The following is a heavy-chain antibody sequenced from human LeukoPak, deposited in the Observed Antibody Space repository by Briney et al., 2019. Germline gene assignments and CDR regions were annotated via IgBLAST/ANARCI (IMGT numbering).Heavy chain of an antibody. J-gene: IGHJ6*02. CDR3: ASRIAGENYYYYYGMDV. CDR2: IYYSGST. V-gene: IGHV4-39*01. D-gene: IGHD6-13*01. CDR1: GGSISSSSYY. Sequence: ASETLSLTCTVSGGSISSSSYYWGWIRQPPGKGLEWIGSIYYSGSTYYNPSLKSQVTISVDTSKNQFSLKLSSVTAADTAVYYCASRIAGENYYYYYGMDVWGQGTTVTVSS.